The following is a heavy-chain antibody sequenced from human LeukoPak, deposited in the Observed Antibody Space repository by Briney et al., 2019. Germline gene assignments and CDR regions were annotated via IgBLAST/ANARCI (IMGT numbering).Heavy chain of an antibody. CDR3: ARNARDGYNNYFDY. CDR2: IYASGIT. V-gene: IGHV4-61*09. Sequence: SETLSLTCTVSGGSISSGGFYWSWLRQPAGKGLEWIGHIYASGITSYNPSLKSRVTLSVDTSKNQFSLNLSSVTAADTAVYYCARNARDGYNNYFDYWGQGTLVTVSS. D-gene: IGHD5-24*01. CDR1: GGSISSGGFY. J-gene: IGHJ4*02.